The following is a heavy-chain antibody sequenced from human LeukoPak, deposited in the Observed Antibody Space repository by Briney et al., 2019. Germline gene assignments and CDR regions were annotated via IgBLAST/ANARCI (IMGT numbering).Heavy chain of an antibody. CDR3: ATLPRDYYYGMDV. J-gene: IGHJ6*02. CDR2: IKQDGSEK. V-gene: IGHV3-7*03. Sequence: PGGSLRLSCAASGFTFSSYWMSWVRQAPGKGLEWVANIKQDGSEKYYVDSVKGRFTISRDNSKNTLYLQMNSLRAEDTAVYYCATLPRDYYYGMDVWGQGTTVTVSS. CDR1: GFTFSSYW.